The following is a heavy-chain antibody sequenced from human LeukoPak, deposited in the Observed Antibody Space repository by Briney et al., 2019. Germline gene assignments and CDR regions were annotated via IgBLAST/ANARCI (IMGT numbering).Heavy chain of an antibody. V-gene: IGHV3-64*01. D-gene: IGHD3-10*01. CDR3: ARAHDLYGSGSYYISPSDY. Sequence: GGSLRLSCAASGFTFSSYAMHWVRQAPGKGLKYVSAISSNGGSTYYANSVKGRFTISRDNSKNTLYLQMGSLRAEDMAVYYCARAHDLYGSGSYYISPSDYWGQGTLVTVSS. J-gene: IGHJ4*02. CDR2: ISSNGGST. CDR1: GFTFSSYA.